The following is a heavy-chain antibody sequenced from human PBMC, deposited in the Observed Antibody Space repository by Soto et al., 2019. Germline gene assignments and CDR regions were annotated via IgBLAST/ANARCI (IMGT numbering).Heavy chain of an antibody. D-gene: IGHD3-9*01. Sequence: QVQLQESGPGLVKPSETLSLTCTVSGGSIRSYYWSWIRQPPGKGLEWIGYIYYSGSTNYNPSLMSRVTRSADTSKNQFSLKLSAVTAAHTAVYYCARHSPAGYSPIDCWGLGTLVTVSP. CDR3: ARHSPAGYSPIDC. J-gene: IGHJ4*02. CDR2: IYYSGST. V-gene: IGHV4-59*08. CDR1: GGSIRSYY.